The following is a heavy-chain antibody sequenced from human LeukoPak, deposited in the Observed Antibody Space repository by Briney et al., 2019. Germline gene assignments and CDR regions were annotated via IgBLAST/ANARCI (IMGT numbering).Heavy chain of an antibody. CDR2: IYYNGNT. J-gene: IGHJ5*02. CDR1: GGSISSYY. Sequence: PSETLSLTCTVSGGSISSYYWNWIRQPPGKGLEWIGYIYYNGNTYYNPSLKSRVTMSVDMSKNRLSLKLSSVTAADTAVYYCAREGYYYDSSGYTPFDPWGQGTLVTVSS. V-gene: IGHV4-59*01. D-gene: IGHD3-22*01. CDR3: AREGYYYDSSGYTPFDP.